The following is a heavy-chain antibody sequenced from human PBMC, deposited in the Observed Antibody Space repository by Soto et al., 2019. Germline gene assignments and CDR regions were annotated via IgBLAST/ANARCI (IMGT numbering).Heavy chain of an antibody. CDR3: ANTGGGLIDY. D-gene: IGHD1-1*01. CDR1: GFSFDTYV. J-gene: IGHJ4*02. CDR2: ISGGADTI. V-gene: IGHV3-23*01. Sequence: EVQLLESGGGLVQPGGSLRLSCAASGFSFDTYVMSWVRQAPGKGLEWVSRISGGADTIYYAESVKGRFTISRDNSKNTLYLQMNSLRAEETGVYYCANTGGGLIDYWGQGSLVTVSS.